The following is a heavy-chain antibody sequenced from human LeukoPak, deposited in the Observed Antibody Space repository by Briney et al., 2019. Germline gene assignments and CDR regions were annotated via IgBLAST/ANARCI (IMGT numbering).Heavy chain of an antibody. D-gene: IGHD6-6*01. V-gene: IGHV4-59*12. CDR1: GGSISNYY. J-gene: IGHJ4*02. CDR3: ARGYSSSPPVGY. CDR2: FYSSGST. Sequence: SETLSLTCTVSGGSISNYYWSWIRQPPGKGLEWIGYFYSSGSTSYNPSLKSRVTISLDTSKNQFSLKLSSVTAADTAVYYCARGYSSSPPVGYWGQGTLVTVSS.